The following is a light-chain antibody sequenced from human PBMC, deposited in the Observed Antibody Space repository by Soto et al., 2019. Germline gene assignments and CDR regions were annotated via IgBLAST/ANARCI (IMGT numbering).Light chain of an antibody. CDR1: QSISNW. J-gene: IGKJ1*01. Sequence: DVQMSKSPSPLPSSVVDIVTITCRASQSISNWLAWYQQKPGTAPKVLIYHASNLQSGVPSRFSGSGSGTEFTLTISSLQPDDFATYYCQQYNSYSFGQGTKVDIK. V-gene: IGKV1-5*01. CDR2: HAS. CDR3: QQYNSYS.